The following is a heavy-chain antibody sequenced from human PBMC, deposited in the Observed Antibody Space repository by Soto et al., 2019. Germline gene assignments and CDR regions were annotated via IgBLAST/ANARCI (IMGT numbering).Heavy chain of an antibody. CDR3: ARDVLWPG. J-gene: IGHJ4*02. CDR2: IKRDGSTT. Sequence: PGGSLRLSCAASGFTFSDYWMHWVRQAPGKGLEWVSRIKRDGSTTNYADSVKGRFTISRDNSKNTLYLEMNSLRAEDTAVYYCARDVLWPGWGQGTLVTVSS. V-gene: IGHV3-74*01. D-gene: IGHD3-16*01. CDR1: GFTFSDYW.